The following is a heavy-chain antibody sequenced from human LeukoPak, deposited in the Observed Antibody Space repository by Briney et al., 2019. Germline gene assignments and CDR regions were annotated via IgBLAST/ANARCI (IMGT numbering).Heavy chain of an antibody. CDR3: AAPILHHTYFFDY. Sequence: ASVKVSCKASGYTFTSYGISWVRQAPGQGLEWMGWMNPNSGCTRYAQKFQGRVTMTRDTSINTAYMELSSLTSDDTAVYYCAAPILHHTYFFDYWGQGTQVTVSS. CDR1: GYTFTSYG. D-gene: IGHD3-3*01. CDR2: MNPNSGCT. V-gene: IGHV1-2*02. J-gene: IGHJ4*02.